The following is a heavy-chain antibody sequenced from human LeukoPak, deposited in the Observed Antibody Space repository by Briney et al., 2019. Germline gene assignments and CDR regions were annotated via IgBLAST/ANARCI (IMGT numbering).Heavy chain of an antibody. CDR1: GFTFSSYA. J-gene: IGHJ6*03. V-gene: IGHV3-23*01. D-gene: IGHD2-15*01. CDR3: AKVARGYCSGGSCYSYYYMDV. Sequence: GGSLLLSCAASGFTFSSYAMSWGRPAPGKGLEWVPAISGSGGSTYYADSVKGRFTISRDNSKNTLYLQMNSLRAEDTAVYYCAKVARGYCSGGSCYSYYYMDVWGKGTTVTVSS. CDR2: ISGSGGST.